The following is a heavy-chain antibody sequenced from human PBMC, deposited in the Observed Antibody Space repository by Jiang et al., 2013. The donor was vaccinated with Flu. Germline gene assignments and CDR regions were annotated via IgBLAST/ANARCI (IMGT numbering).Heavy chain of an antibody. V-gene: IGHV2-5*02. Sequence: TQTLTLTCDFSGFSLSTSEVGVGWIRQPPGEALEWLALIYWDGDERYSPSLRSRLTITKDTSKNQVVLTMTNMDPVDTATYYCAHRAGLMASFDYWGQGTLVTVSS. J-gene: IGHJ4*02. CDR1: GFSLSTSEVG. CDR2: IYWDGDE. D-gene: IGHD3-10*01. CDR3: AHRAGLMASFDY.